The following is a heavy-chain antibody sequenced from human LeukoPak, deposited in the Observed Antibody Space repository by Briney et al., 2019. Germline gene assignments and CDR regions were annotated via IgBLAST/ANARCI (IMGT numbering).Heavy chain of an antibody. D-gene: IGHD1-26*01. V-gene: IGHV1-18*01. CDR3: ARDSGSGSNDY. J-gene: IGHJ4*02. CDR2: ISAYNGNT. CDR1: GYTFTSYG. Sequence: ASVKVSCKASGYTFTSYGISWVRQAPGQGLEWMGWISAYNGNTNYAQKLQGRVTFISNTSATTAFMELSSPRSEDAAVYYCARDSGSGSNDYWGQGTLVTVSS.